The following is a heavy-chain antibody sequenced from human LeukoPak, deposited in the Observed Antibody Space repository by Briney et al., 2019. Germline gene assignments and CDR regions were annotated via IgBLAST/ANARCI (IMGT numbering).Heavy chain of an antibody. V-gene: IGHV1-18*01. Sequence: WASVKVSCKASGYTFTSYGISWVRQAPGQGLEWMGWISAYNGNTNYAQKLQGRVTMTTDTSTSTAYMELRSLRSDDTAVYYCARGDCVWGSLSPGYWGQGTLVTVSS. CDR2: ISAYNGNT. CDR1: GYTFTSYG. J-gene: IGHJ4*02. CDR3: ARGDCVWGSLSPGY. D-gene: IGHD3-16*01.